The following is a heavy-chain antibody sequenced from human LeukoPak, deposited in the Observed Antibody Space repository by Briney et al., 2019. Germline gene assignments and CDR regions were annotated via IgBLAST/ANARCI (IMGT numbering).Heavy chain of an antibody. V-gene: IGHV3-7*03. D-gene: IGHD2/OR15-2a*01. CDR3: ARGGGRHVEY. CDR2: IKEDGSEK. J-gene: IGHJ4*02. CDR1: GFTFSSYW. Sequence: GGSLRLSCAASGFTFSSYWMSWVRQAPGNGLEWVANIKEDGSEKNYVDSVKGRFTISRDNAKNSLYLQMNSLRAEDTAAYYCARGGGRHVEYWGQGNLVTVSS.